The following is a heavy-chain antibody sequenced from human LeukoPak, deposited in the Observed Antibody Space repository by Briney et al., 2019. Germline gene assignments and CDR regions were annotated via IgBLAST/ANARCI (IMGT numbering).Heavy chain of an antibody. Sequence: GGSLRLSCEVSGFTFSSYEMNWVRQAPGKGLEWVSYISSTGNTIYYADSVKGRFTISRDNAKNSLYLQMNSLRAEDTAVYYCAREREQQLVSGWFDPWGQGTLVTVSS. CDR1: GFTFSSYE. D-gene: IGHD6-13*01. J-gene: IGHJ5*02. CDR3: AREREQQLVSGWFDP. V-gene: IGHV3-48*03. CDR2: ISSTGNTI.